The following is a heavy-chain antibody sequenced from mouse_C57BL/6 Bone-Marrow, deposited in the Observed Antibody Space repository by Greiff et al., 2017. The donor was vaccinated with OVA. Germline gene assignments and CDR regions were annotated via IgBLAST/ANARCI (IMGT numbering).Heavy chain of an antibody. CDR3: ARSPFLLFDY. Sequence: EVQLQQSGPELVKPGASVKISCKASGYTFTDYYMNWVKQSHGKSLEWIGDINPNNGGTSYNQKFKGKATLTVDKSSSTAYMELRSLTSEDSAVYYCARSPFLLFDYWGQGTTLTVSS. J-gene: IGHJ2*01. CDR2: INPNNGGT. CDR1: GYTFTDYY. V-gene: IGHV1-26*01.